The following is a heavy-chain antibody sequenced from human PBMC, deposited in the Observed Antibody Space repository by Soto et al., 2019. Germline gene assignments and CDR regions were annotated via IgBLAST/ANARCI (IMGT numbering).Heavy chain of an antibody. Sequence: GGSLXLSCAASGFTFSSYWMHWVRQAPGKGLVWVSRINSDGSSTSYADSVKGRFTISRDNAKNTLYLQMNSLRAEDTAVYYCARVQVVVYDFPIRPSGMDVWAQGTTATVSS. CDR2: INSDGSST. D-gene: IGHD3-3*01. J-gene: IGHJ6*02. CDR1: GFTFSSYW. CDR3: ARVQVVVYDFPIRPSGMDV. V-gene: IGHV3-74*01.